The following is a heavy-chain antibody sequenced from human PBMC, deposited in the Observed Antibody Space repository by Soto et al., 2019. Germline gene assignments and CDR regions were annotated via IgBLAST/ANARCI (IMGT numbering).Heavy chain of an antibody. J-gene: IGHJ4*02. D-gene: IGHD6-19*01. CDR3: TRDGSGWSVY. CDR2: IKQDGSEK. Sequence: ESGGGLVQPGGSLRLSCAASGFTFTNYWMGWVRQAPGKGLEWVANIKQDGSEKYYVDSVKGRFSISRDNTKNSLNLQMNSLRAEDTAVYYCTRDGSGWSVYWGQGTLVTVSS. CDR1: GFTFTNYW. V-gene: IGHV3-7*01.